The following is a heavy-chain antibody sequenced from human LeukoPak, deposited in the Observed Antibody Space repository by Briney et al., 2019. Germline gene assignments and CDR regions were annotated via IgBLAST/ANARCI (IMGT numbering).Heavy chain of an antibody. Sequence: PGGSLRLSCAASGFTFSSYGMHWVRQAPGKGLEWVAFIRYDGSNKYYADSVKGRFTISRDNSKNTLYLQMNSLRAEDTAVYYCAKERSSGWYGGTDYWGQGTLVTVSS. CDR2: IRYDGSNK. V-gene: IGHV3-30*02. D-gene: IGHD6-19*01. CDR1: GFTFSSYG. J-gene: IGHJ4*02. CDR3: AKERSSGWYGGTDY.